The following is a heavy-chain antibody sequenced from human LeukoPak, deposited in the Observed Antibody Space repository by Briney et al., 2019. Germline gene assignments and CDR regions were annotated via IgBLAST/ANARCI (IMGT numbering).Heavy chain of an antibody. D-gene: IGHD1-1*01. V-gene: IGHV1-69*13. CDR1: GDTSSSYA. CDR3: ARGPRTDDGAGFDY. Sequence: EASVKVSCKASGDTSSSYAISWVRQAPGQGLEWMGGIIPIFDTANYAQKFQDRVTITADESTSTAYMELSSLRSEDTAVCYCARGPRTDDGAGFDYWGQGTLVTVSS. CDR2: IIPIFDTA. J-gene: IGHJ4*02.